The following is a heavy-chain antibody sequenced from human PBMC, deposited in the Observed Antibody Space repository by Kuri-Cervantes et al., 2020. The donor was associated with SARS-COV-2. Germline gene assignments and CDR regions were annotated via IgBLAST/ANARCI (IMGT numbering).Heavy chain of an antibody. J-gene: IGHJ3*02. CDR2: IIPILGIA. D-gene: IGHD3-16*02. CDR3: ARALPTDTAYYDYVWGSYPHVGRAFDI. V-gene: IGHV1-69*10. CDR1: GYTFTSYG. Sequence: SVKVSCKASGYTFTSYGISWVRQAPGQGLEWMGGIIPILGIANYAQKFQGRVTITADKSTSTAYTELSSLRSEDTAVYYCARALPTDTAYYDYVWGSYPHVGRAFDIWGQGTMVTVSS.